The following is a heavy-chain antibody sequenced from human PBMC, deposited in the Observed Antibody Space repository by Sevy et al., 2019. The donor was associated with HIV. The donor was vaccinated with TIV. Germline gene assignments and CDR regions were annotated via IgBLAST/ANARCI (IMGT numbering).Heavy chain of an antibody. D-gene: IGHD6-6*01. J-gene: IGHJ4*02. CDR1: GGSISSYY. CDR2: IYYSGST. V-gene: IGHV4-59*01. Sequence: SETLSLTCTVSGGSISSYYWSWIRQPPGKGLEWIGYIYYSGSTNYNPSLKSRVTISVDTSKNQFSLKLSSVTAADTPVYYCARAVHSSSSPHFDYWGQGTLVTVSS. CDR3: ARAVHSSSSPHFDY.